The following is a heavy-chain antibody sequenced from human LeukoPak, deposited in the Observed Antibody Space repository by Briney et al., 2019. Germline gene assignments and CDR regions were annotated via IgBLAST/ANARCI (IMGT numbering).Heavy chain of an antibody. CDR3: ARLYNDILTGYYTYIDY. CDR2: INPNSGGT. CDR1: GYTFTDYY. Sequence: ASVTVSCKDSGYTFTDYYMHWVRQAPGQGLEWMGWINPNSGGTKYAQMFQGRVTMTRDTSITTAYMELSSLTSDDTAVYYCARLYNDILTGYYTYIDYWGQGTLVTVSS. J-gene: IGHJ4*02. D-gene: IGHD3-9*01. V-gene: IGHV1-2*02.